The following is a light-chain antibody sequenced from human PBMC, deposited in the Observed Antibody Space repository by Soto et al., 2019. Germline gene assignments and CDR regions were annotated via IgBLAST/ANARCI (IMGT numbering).Light chain of an antibody. V-gene: IGLV2-14*01. CDR3: SSYTSSSTLHV. Sequence: QSALTQPASVSGSPGQSITISCTGTSSDVGGYNYVSWYQQHPGKAPKFMIYDVSNRPSGVSNRFSGSKSGNTASLTISGLKAEDEADYYCSSYTSSSTLHVFGTGTKLTVL. J-gene: IGLJ1*01. CDR1: SSDVGGYNY. CDR2: DVS.